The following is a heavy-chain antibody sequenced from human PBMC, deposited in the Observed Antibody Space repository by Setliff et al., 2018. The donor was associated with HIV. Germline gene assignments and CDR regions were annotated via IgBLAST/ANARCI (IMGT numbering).Heavy chain of an antibody. V-gene: IGHV4-39*01. CDR2: IYFNGKT. D-gene: IGHD1-20*01. CDR3: ATGRRYGLFNP. J-gene: IGHJ5*02. CDR1: GGSITNDNNY. Sequence: PSETLSLTCSVSGGSITNDNNYWGWIRQSPGKGLEWIGSIYFNGKTYNNPSLKSRVIMSVDRSRSQLSLKVNSVTAADTATYYCATGRRYGLFNPWGQGTLVTVSS.